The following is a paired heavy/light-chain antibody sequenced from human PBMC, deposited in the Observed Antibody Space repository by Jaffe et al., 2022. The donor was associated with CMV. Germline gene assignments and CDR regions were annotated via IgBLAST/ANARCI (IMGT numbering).Light chain of an antibody. Sequence: DIQMTQSPSSVSASVGDRVTITCRASQGISSWLAWYQQKPGKAPKLLIYAASSLQSGVPSRFSGSGSGTDFTLTISSLQPEDFATYYCQQANSFPPGTYTFGQGTKLEIK. J-gene: IGKJ2*01. V-gene: IGKV1-12*01. CDR2: AAS. CDR3: QQANSFPPGTYT. CDR1: QGISSW.
Heavy chain of an antibody. CDR3: ARDHGGYYYDSSGYYQPPIDYYYGMDV. D-gene: IGHD3-22*01. V-gene: IGHV3-33*01. J-gene: IGHJ6*02. CDR1: GFTFSSYG. Sequence: QVQLVESGGGVVQPGRSLRLSCAASGFTFSSYGMHWVRQAPGKGLEWVAVIWYDGSNKYYADSVKGRFTISRDNSKNTLYLQMNSLRAEDTAVYYCARDHGGYYYDSSGYYQPPIDYYYGMDVWGQGTTVTVSS. CDR2: IWYDGSNK.